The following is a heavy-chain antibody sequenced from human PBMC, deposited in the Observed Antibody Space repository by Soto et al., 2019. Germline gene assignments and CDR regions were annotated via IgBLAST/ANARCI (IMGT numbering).Heavy chain of an antibody. CDR1: GESISSSGYY. CDR2: IYDSESA. J-gene: IGHJ4*02. CDR3: ARAFSSSYAVDL. V-gene: IGHV4-31*03. Sequence: SETLSLTCTVSGESISSSGYYWSCIRHHPGKGLEWIGYIYDSESAYYNPSLKSRVTISMDTSKNQFAMRLSSVTAADTAVYFCARAFSSSYAVDLWGQGTPVTVSS. D-gene: IGHD6-6*01.